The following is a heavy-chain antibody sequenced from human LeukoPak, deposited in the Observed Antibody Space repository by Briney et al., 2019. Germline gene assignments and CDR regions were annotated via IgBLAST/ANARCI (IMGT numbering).Heavy chain of an antibody. J-gene: IGHJ4*02. D-gene: IGHD5-18*01. CDR3: TTDRRGYSYGC. Sequence: PGGSLRLSCAASGFTFSSYAMSWVRQAPGKGLEWVGRIKSKTDGGTTDYAAPVKGRFTISRDDSKNTLYLQMNSLKTEDTAVYYCTTDRRGYSYGCWGQGTLVTVSS. CDR2: IKSKTDGGTT. V-gene: IGHV3-15*01. CDR1: GFTFSSYA.